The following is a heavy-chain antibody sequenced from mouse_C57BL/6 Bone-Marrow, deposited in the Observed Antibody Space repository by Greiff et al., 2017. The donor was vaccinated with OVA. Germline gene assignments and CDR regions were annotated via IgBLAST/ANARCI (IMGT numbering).Heavy chain of an antibody. CDR2: INPGSGGT. Sequence: VQLQQSGAELVRPGTSVKVSCKASGYAFTNYLIEWVKQRPGQGLEWIGVINPGSGGTNYNEKFKGKATLTADKSSSTAYMQLSSLTAEDSAVYFGARSSGRSYYYAIDYWGQGTAVTVSS. V-gene: IGHV1-54*01. CDR3: ARSSGRSYYYAIDY. D-gene: IGHD1-1*01. CDR1: GYAFTNYL. J-gene: IGHJ4*01.